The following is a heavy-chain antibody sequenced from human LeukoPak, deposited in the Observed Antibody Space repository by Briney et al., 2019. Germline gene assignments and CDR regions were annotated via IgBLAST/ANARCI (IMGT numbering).Heavy chain of an antibody. CDR2: ISGSGGST. CDR1: GFTVSRDY. J-gene: IGHJ6*02. CDR3: AKDLSPLYYYYGMDV. Sequence: GGSLRLSCAASGFTVSRDYMNWVRQAPGKGLERVSGISGSGGSTYYADSVKGRFTISRDNSKSTLYLQMNSLSAEDTAVYYCAKDLSPLYYYYGMDVWGQGTTVTVSS. V-gene: IGHV3-23*01.